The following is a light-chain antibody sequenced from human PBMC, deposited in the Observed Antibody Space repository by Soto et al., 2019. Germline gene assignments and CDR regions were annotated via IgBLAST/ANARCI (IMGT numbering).Light chain of an antibody. CDR3: CSYAASSTYV. CDR1: SSDVGNYNL. J-gene: IGLJ1*01. CDR2: DDS. Sequence: QSDLTQPASVSGSPGQSITISCTGTSSDVGNYNLVSWYQQHPGKAPKLIIYDDSKRPSGVSNRFSGSKSGNTASLTISGLQAEDEADYYCCSYAASSTYVFGTGTKLTVL. V-gene: IGLV2-23*01.